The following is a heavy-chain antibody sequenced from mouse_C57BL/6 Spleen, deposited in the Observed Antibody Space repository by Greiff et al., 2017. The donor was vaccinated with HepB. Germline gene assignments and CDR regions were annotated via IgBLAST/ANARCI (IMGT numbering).Heavy chain of an antibody. CDR2: ISSGSSTI. V-gene: IGHV5-17*01. CDR1: GFTFSDYG. CDR3: AREGYYYGSSHYYAMDY. Sequence: EVHLVESGGGLVKPGGSLKLSCAASGFTFSDYGMHWVRQAPEKGLEWVAYISSGSSTIYYADTVKGRFTISRDTAKNTLFLQMTSLRSEDTAMCYCAREGYYYGSSHYYAMDYWGQGTSVTVSS. J-gene: IGHJ4*01. D-gene: IGHD1-1*01.